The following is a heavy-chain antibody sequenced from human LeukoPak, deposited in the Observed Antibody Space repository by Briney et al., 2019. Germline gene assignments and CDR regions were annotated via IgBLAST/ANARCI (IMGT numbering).Heavy chain of an antibody. Sequence: SETLSLTCTVSGGSISSDYWSWIRQSPGKGLECIGYIYYSGSTYYNPSLKSRVTISVDTSKNQFSLKLSSVTAADTAVYYCARQYDFWSGYQSGGYFDYWGQGTLVTVSS. D-gene: IGHD3-3*01. CDR2: IYYSGST. V-gene: IGHV4-59*08. J-gene: IGHJ4*02. CDR3: ARQYDFWSGYQSGGYFDY. CDR1: GGSISSDY.